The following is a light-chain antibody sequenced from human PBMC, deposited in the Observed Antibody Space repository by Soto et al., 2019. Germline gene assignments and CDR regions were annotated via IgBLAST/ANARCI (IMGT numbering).Light chain of an antibody. CDR3: QQDVDSPGT. V-gene: IGKV3-20*01. CDR2: GSS. CDR1: QSVGRTY. Sequence: EIVLTQSPGTLSLSPGERATLSCGASQSVGRTYLGWYQHKPGQAPRLLIYGSSSSAAGIPDRFGGSGSGTNFTLTNSRLEPEDFALYYCQQDVDSPGTFGQGNKVEIK. J-gene: IGKJ1*01.